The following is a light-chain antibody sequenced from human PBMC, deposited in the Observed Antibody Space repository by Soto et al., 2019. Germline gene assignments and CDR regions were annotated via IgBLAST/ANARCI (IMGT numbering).Light chain of an antibody. J-gene: IGKJ5*01. CDR2: DAS. CDR1: QTVNNNY. Sequence: ELVLTQSPGTLSLSPGERATLSCRASQTVNNNYLAWYQQIPGQAPRLLIYDASNRATGIPARFSGSGSGTDFTLTISRLEPEDSALYFCQQYRPSPAISFGQGTRREIK. CDR3: QQYRPSPAIS. V-gene: IGKV3-20*01.